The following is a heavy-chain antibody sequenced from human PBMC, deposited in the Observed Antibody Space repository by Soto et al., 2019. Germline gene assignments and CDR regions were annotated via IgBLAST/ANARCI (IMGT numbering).Heavy chain of an antibody. D-gene: IGHD4-17*01. CDR1: GGSISSYY. CDR2: IYYSGST. J-gene: IGHJ4*02. Sequence: PSDPLSHPCTVSGGSISSYYWSWIRQPPGKGLEWIGYIYYSGSTNYNPSLKSRVTISVDTSKNQLSLKLSSVTAADTAVYYCARVQGTTVTTIFDFDSLGQVNLITVSS. CDR3: ARVQGTTVTTIFDFDS. V-gene: IGHV4-59*07.